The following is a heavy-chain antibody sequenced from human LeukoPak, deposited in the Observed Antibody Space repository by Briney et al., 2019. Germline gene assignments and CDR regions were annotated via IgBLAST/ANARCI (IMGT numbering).Heavy chain of an antibody. CDR1: GFTFSSYA. J-gene: IGHJ4*02. CDR2: ISGSGGST. Sequence: GGSLRLSCAASGFTFSSYAMSWVRQAPGKGLEWVSAISGSGGSTYYADSVKGRFTISRDNSKNTLYLQMNSLRAEDTAVYYCAKDDIVLMVYANPYPGYSDYWGQGALVTVSS. D-gene: IGHD2-8*01. V-gene: IGHV3-23*01. CDR3: AKDDIVLMVYANPYPGYSDY.